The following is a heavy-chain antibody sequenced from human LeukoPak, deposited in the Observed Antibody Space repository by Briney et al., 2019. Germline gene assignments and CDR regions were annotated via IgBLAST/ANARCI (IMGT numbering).Heavy chain of an antibody. CDR3: ARDKGAARPHNWFDP. D-gene: IGHD6-6*01. CDR2: IYYSGST. J-gene: IGHJ5*02. Sequence: KPSETLSLTCTVSGGSISSYYWSWIRQPPGKGLEWIGYIYYSGSTNYNPSLKSRVTISVDTSKNQFSLKLSSVTAADTAVYYCARDKGAARPHNWFDPWGQGTLATVSS. CDR1: GGSISSYY. V-gene: IGHV4-59*01.